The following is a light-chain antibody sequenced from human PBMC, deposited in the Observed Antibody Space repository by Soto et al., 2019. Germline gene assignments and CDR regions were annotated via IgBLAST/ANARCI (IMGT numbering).Light chain of an antibody. V-gene: IGLV1-40*01. J-gene: IGLJ1*01. Sequence: QSVLTQPPSVSGAPGQRVTVSCTGSSANIGAGYDVHWYQQLPGTAPKLLIYGNSNRPSGVPDRFSGSKSGTSASLAITGLQAEDEADYYCQSYDSSLSGCVFXTGTQVTLL. CDR3: QSYDSSLSGCV. CDR1: SANIGAGYD. CDR2: GNS.